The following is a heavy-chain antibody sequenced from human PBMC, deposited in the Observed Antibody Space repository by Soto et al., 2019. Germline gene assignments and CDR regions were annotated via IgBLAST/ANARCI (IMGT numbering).Heavy chain of an antibody. V-gene: IGHV4-59*01. CDR1: GGSISSNY. D-gene: IGHD6-13*01. J-gene: IGHJ4*02. CDR2: IYYSGST. CDR3: ARGRSSSFPLAFDY. Sequence: PSETLSLTCTVPGGSISSNYWSSIRQPPGKGLEWIGYIYYSGSTNYNPSLKSRVTISVDTSKNQFSLKLSSVTAADTAVYYCARGRSSSFPLAFDYWGQGTLVTVSS.